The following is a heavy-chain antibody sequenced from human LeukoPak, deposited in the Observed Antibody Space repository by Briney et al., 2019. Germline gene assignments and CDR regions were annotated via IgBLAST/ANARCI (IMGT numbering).Heavy chain of an antibody. CDR1: GGTFSSYA. V-gene: IGHV1-69*05. D-gene: IGHD3-22*01. Sequence: ASVKVSCKASGGTFSSYAISWVRQAPGQGLEWMGGIIPIFGTTNYAQKFQDRVTITRDESMSTAYMELSSLRSEDTAVYYCARKALRGNYDSSGYYYGNIDYWGQGTLVTVSS. CDR2: IIPIFGTT. J-gene: IGHJ4*02. CDR3: ARKALRGNYDSSGYYYGNIDY.